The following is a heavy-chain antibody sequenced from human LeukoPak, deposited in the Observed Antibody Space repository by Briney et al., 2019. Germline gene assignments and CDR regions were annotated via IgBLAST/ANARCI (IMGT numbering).Heavy chain of an antibody. Sequence: SQTLSLTCTVSGYSISSGYYWGWIRQPPGKGLEWIGSIYHSGSTYYNPSLKSRVTISVDTSKNQFSLKLSSLTAADTAVYYCARSSGSLFDYWGQGTLVTVSS. V-gene: IGHV4-38-2*02. J-gene: IGHJ4*02. CDR1: GYSISSGYY. CDR2: IYHSGST. D-gene: IGHD1-26*01. CDR3: ARSSGSLFDY.